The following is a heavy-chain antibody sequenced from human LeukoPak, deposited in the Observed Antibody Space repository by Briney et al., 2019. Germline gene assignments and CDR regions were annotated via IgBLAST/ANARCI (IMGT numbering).Heavy chain of an antibody. Sequence: PGGSLRPSCAASGFTFDDYGMSWVRQAPGKGLEWVSGINWNGGSTGYADSVKGRFTISRDNAKNSLYLQMNSLRAEDTALYYCARDMKWYSSGWYVFFDYWGQGTLVTVSS. J-gene: IGHJ4*02. CDR1: GFTFDDYG. V-gene: IGHV3-20*04. D-gene: IGHD6-19*01. CDR2: INWNGGST. CDR3: ARDMKWYSSGWYVFFDY.